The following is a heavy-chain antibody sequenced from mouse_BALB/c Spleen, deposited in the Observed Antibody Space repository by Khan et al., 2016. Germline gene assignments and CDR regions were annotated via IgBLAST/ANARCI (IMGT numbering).Heavy chain of an antibody. CDR2: ISYDGSN. CDR3: ATYYRYYYAMDY. J-gene: IGHJ4*01. D-gene: IGHD2-14*01. Sequence: EVKLLESGPGLVKPSQSLSLTCSVTGYSITSGYYWNWIRQFPGNKLEWMGYISYDGSNNYNPSLKNRISITRDTSKNQFFLKLNSVTTEDTATYYCATYYRYYYAMDYWGQGTSVTVSS. V-gene: IGHV3-6*02. CDR1: GYSITSGYY.